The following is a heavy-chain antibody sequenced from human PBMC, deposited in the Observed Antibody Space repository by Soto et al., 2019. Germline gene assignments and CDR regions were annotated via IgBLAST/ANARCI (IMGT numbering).Heavy chain of an antibody. CDR1: GYSISSGYY. J-gene: IGHJ4*02. D-gene: IGHD1-26*01. CDR2: IYHSGST. Sequence: SETLSLTCAVSGYSISSGYYWGWIRQPPGKGLEWIGSIYHSGSTYYNPSLKSRVTISVDTSKNQFSLKLSSVTAADTAVYYCARQVGATLGYYFDYWGQGTLVTVSS. CDR3: ARQVGATLGYYFDY. V-gene: IGHV4-38-2*01.